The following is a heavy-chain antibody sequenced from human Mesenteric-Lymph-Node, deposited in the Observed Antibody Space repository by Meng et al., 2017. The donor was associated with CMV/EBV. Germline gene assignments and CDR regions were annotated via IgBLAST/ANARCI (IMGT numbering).Heavy chain of an antibody. CDR1: GFAFSSYA. Sequence: SCSRSGFAFSSYAVAWVRQAPGKGLEWVSTISGSGANTDYSASVTGRFTLSRDNSKNMLFLQMNSLRVEDTAVYYCAKFAIFPGPLDYWGPGALVTVSS. V-gene: IGHV3-23*01. J-gene: IGHJ4*01. CDR2: ISGSGANT. D-gene: IGHD2-21*01. CDR3: AKFAIFPGPLDY.